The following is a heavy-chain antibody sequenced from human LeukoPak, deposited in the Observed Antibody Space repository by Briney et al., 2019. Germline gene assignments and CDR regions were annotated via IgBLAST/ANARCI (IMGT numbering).Heavy chain of an antibody. D-gene: IGHD2-15*01. Sequence: GRSLRLSCAASGFTFSSYGMHWVRQAPGKGLEWVAVIWYDGSNKYYADSVKGRFTISRDNSKNTLYLQMSSLRAEDTAVYYCARDDCSGGSCRVVYYYYYGMDVWGQGTTVTVSS. V-gene: IGHV3-33*01. CDR2: IWYDGSNK. CDR1: GFTFSSYG. J-gene: IGHJ6*02. CDR3: ARDDCSGGSCRVVYYYYYGMDV.